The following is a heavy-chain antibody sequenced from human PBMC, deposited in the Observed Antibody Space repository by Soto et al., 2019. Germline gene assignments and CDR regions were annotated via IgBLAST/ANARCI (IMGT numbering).Heavy chain of an antibody. D-gene: IGHD3-10*01. CDR2: INHSGST. J-gene: IGHJ4*02. CDR3: ARAITYYYGSGSYWAADY. CDR1: GGSFSGYY. Sequence: QVQLQQWGAGLLKPSETLSLTCAVYGGSFSGYYWSWIRQPPGKGLEWIGEINHSGSTNYNPSLRRRVARSVDXXKXQXXLQLSSVTAADTAVYYCARAITYYYGSGSYWAADYWGQGTLVTVSS. V-gene: IGHV4-34*01.